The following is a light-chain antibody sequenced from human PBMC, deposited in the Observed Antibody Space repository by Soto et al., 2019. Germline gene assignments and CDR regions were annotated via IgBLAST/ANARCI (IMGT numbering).Light chain of an antibody. CDR2: LAS. CDR1: QSLLYNSNNKNY. Sequence: DIVMTQSPDSLAVSLGERATINCKSSQSLLYNSNNKNYLAWYQQKPGQPPKLLIYLASTRESGVPDRFSGSGSGTDFTLTISSLQADDVAVYYCQQYYSIPYTFGQGTKLEIK. V-gene: IGKV4-1*01. CDR3: QQYYSIPYT. J-gene: IGKJ2*01.